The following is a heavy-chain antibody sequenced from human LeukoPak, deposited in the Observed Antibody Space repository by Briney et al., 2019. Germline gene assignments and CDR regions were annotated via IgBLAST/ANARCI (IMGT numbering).Heavy chain of an antibody. D-gene: IGHD3-10*01. CDR3: ARHSARPMYYYGSGSPTLPFDY. V-gene: IGHV4-59*08. CDR1: GGSISSYY. Sequence: SETLSLTCTVSGGSISSYYWSWIRQPPGKGLEWIGYIYYSGSTNYNPSLKSRVTISVDTSKNQFSLKLSSVTAADTAVYYCARHSARPMYYYGSGSPTLPFDYWGQGTLVTVSS. CDR2: IYYSGST. J-gene: IGHJ4*02.